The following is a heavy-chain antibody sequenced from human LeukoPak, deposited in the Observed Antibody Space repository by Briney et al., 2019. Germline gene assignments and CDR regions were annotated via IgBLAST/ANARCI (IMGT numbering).Heavy chain of an antibody. Sequence: PGRSLRLSCAASGFTFDDYAMHWVRQAPGKGLEWVSGISWNSGSIGYADSVKGRFTISRDNAKNSLYLQMNSLRAEDTALYYCAKDNGYAYYYGSGRGGYFDCWGQGTLVTVSS. V-gene: IGHV3-9*01. CDR1: GFTFDDYA. CDR2: ISWNSGSI. D-gene: IGHD3-10*01. CDR3: AKDNGYAYYYGSGRGGYFDC. J-gene: IGHJ4*02.